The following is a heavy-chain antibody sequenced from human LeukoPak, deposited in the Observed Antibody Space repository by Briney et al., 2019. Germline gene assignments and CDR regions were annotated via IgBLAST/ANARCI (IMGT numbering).Heavy chain of an antibody. CDR2: IYDTGTT. J-gene: IGHJ4*02. D-gene: IGHD3-16*01. CDR1: GFTVYSNY. Sequence: GGSLRLSCAASGFTVYSNYMTWVRQAPGKGLEWVSVIYDTGTTSYADSVKGRFTISRDNSKKTLFLQMNSLRVDDTAIYYCAKEIRPNDHWGQGTLVIVSS. CDR3: AKEIRPNDH. V-gene: IGHV3-53*01.